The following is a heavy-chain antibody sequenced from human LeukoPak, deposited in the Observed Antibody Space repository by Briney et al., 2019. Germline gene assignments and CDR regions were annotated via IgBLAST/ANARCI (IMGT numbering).Heavy chain of an antibody. V-gene: IGHV4-61*01. CDR2: IYYSGST. CDR1: GGSVSSGSYY. CDR3: ARGGTERAFDI. Sequence: SETLSLTCTVSGGSVSSGSYYWSWIRQPPGKGLEWIGYIYYSGSTNYNPSLMSRVTISVDMSKNQFSLKLSSVTAADTAAYYCARGGTERAFDIWGQGTMVTVSS. D-gene: IGHD3-16*01. J-gene: IGHJ3*02.